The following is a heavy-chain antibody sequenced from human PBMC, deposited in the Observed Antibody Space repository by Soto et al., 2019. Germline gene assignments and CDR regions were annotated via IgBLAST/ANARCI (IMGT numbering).Heavy chain of an antibody. CDR2: IKSKTDGGTT. V-gene: IGHV3-15*01. Sequence: GGSLRLSCAASGFTFSNAWMSWVRQAPGKGLEWVDRIKSKTDGGTTDYAAPVKGRFAISRDDSKNTLYLQMNSLKTEDTAVYYCPSDYADFWSGYQSYDAFDIWGQGTMVTVSS. CDR1: GFTFSNAW. D-gene: IGHD3-3*01. CDR3: PSDYADFWSGYQSYDAFDI. J-gene: IGHJ3*02.